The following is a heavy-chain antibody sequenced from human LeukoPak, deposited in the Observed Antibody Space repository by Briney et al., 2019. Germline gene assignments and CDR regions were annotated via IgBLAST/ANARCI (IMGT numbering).Heavy chain of an antibody. CDR2: IVPIFGTA. D-gene: IGHD3-3*01. CDR1: GGTFSSYA. J-gene: IGHJ6*03. V-gene: IGHV1-69*13. CDR3: ARCSDFWSGSKGYYYYMDV. Sequence: SVKVSCKASGGTFSSYAISWVRQAPGQGLEWMGGIVPIFGTANYAQKFQGRVTITADESTSTAYMELSSLRSEDTAVYYCARCSDFWSGSKGYYYYMDVWGKGTTVTVSS.